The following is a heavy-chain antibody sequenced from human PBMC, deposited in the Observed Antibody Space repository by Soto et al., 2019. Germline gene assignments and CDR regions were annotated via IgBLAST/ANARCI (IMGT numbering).Heavy chain of an antibody. V-gene: IGHV3-21*01. J-gene: IGHJ6*02. CDR2: ISSSSSYI. CDR3: ARENYYGSGSYHYYYYGMDV. CDR1: GFTFSSYS. D-gene: IGHD3-10*01. Sequence: GGSLRLSCAASGFTFSSYSMNRVRQAPGKGLEWVSSISSSSSYIYYADSVKGRFTISRDNAKNSLYLQMNSLRAEDTAVYYCARENYYGSGSYHYYYYGMDVWGQGTTVTVSS.